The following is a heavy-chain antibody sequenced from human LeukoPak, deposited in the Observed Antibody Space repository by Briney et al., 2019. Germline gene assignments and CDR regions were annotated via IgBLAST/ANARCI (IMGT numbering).Heavy chain of an antibody. CDR3: AKDMYYGSGSYYFDY. CDR2: ISYDGSNK. CDR1: GFTFSSYA. D-gene: IGHD3-10*01. J-gene: IGHJ4*02. Sequence: GGSLRLSCAASGFTFSSYAMHWVRQAPGKGLEWVAVISYDGSNKYYADSVKGRFTISRDNSKNTLYLQMNSLRAEDTAVYYCAKDMYYGSGSYYFDYWGQGTLVTVSS. V-gene: IGHV3-30*04.